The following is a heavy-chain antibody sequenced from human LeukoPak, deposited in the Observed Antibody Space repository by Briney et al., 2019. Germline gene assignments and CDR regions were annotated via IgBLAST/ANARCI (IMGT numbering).Heavy chain of an antibody. Sequence: SETLSLTCTVSGGSISSYYWSWIRQPAGKGLEWIGRIYTSGSTNYNPSLKSRVTMSVDTSKNELSLTLTSVTAADTAVYYCARWTDCGGDCHILEYWGQGILVTVSS. CDR3: ARWTDCGGDCHILEY. CDR2: IYTSGST. D-gene: IGHD2-21*02. J-gene: IGHJ4*02. CDR1: GGSISSYY. V-gene: IGHV4-4*07.